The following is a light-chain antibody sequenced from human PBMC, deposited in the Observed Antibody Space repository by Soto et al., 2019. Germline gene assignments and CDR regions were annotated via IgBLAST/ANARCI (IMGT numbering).Light chain of an antibody. CDR3: QQYGSSALT. J-gene: IGKJ4*01. CDR2: GAS. Sequence: EIVMTQSPATLSVSPGERATLSCRASQSVSSNLAWYQHKRGQAPRLLIYGASTRATGIPGRFSGSGSGTDFTLTISRLEPEDFAVYYCQQYGSSALTFGGGTKVDIK. CDR1: QSVSSN. V-gene: IGKV3D-15*01.